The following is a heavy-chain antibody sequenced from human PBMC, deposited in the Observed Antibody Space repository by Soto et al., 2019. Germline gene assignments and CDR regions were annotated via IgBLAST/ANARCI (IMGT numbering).Heavy chain of an antibody. Sequence: QLQLQESGPGLVKPSETLSLTCTVSGGSISSSSYYWGWIRQPPGKGLEWIGSIYYSGSTYYNPSIKSRVTISVDTSKNQFSLKLSSVTAADTAVYYCARHIGQQWLAVNWFDPWGQGTLVTVSS. CDR2: IYYSGST. D-gene: IGHD6-19*01. CDR3: ARHIGQQWLAVNWFDP. V-gene: IGHV4-39*01. CDR1: GGSISSSSYY. J-gene: IGHJ5*02.